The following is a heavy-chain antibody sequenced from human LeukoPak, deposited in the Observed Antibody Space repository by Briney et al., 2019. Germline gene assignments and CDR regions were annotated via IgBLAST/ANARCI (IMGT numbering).Heavy chain of an antibody. V-gene: IGHV4-59*01. CDR2: IYYSGST. CDR3: ARSHSVWTSFDY. J-gene: IGHJ4*02. Sequence: SETLSLTCAAYGGSFSSYYWSWIRQPPGKGLEWIGYIYYSGSTNYNPSLKSRVTISVDTSKNQFSLKLSSVTAADTAVYYCARSHSVWTSFDYWGQGTLVTVSS. D-gene: IGHD3/OR15-3a*01. CDR1: GGSFSSYY.